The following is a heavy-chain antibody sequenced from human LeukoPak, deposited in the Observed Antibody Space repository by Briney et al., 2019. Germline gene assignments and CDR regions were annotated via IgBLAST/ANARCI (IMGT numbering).Heavy chain of an antibody. V-gene: IGHV3-21*01. Sequence: GGSLRLSCTASGFTFSTYGMHWVRQAPGKGLEWVSSISSSSSYIYYADSVKGRFTISRDNAKNSLYLQMNSLRAEDTAVYYCARDSRVVVINVWFDPWGQGTLVTVSS. CDR3: ARDSRVVVINVWFDP. J-gene: IGHJ5*02. D-gene: IGHD3-22*01. CDR2: ISSSSSYI. CDR1: GFTFSTYG.